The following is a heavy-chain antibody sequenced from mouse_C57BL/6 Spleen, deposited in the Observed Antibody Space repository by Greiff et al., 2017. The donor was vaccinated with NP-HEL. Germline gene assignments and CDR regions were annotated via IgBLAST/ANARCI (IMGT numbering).Heavy chain of an antibody. CDR3: ARDDGYRYYYAMDY. CDR2: ISSGSSTI. D-gene: IGHD2-3*01. V-gene: IGHV5-17*01. J-gene: IGHJ4*01. CDR1: GFTFSDYG. Sequence: EVQGVESGGGLVKPGGSLKLSCAASGFTFSDYGMHWVRQAPEKGLEWVAYISSGSSTIYYADTVKGRFTISRDNAKNTLFLQMTSLRSEDTAMYYCARDDGYRYYYAMDYWGQGTSVTVSS.